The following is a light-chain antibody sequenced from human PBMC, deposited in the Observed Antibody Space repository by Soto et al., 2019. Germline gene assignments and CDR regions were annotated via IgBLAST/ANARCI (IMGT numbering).Light chain of an antibody. CDR3: QQYNDWPLT. CDR1: QSINNK. V-gene: IGKV3-15*01. CDR2: GAS. J-gene: IGKJ1*01. Sequence: EIVMTQSPATLSVSPGERVPLSCRASQSINNKVAWYQQKPGQAPRLLIYGASTRATGIPARFSGTGSGTEFTLTISSLQSEDFALYYCQQYNDWPLTFGQGTKVDIK.